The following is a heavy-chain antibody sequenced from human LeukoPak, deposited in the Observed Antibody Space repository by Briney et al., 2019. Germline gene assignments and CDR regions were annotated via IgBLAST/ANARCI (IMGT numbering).Heavy chain of an antibody. D-gene: IGHD3-10*01. CDR2: INHSGST. CDR3: ARHPVVLLWFGELLTYFDY. V-gene: IGHV4-34*01. Sequence: SETLSLTCAVYGGSFSGYYWSWIRQPPGKGLEWIGEINHSGSTNYNPSLKSRVTISVDTSKNQFSLKLSSVTAADTAVYYCARHPVVLLWFGELLTYFDYWGQGTLVTVSS. CDR1: GGSFSGYY. J-gene: IGHJ4*02.